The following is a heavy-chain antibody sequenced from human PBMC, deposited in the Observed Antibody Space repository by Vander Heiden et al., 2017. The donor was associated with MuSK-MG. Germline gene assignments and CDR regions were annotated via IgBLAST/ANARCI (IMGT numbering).Heavy chain of an antibody. Sequence: EVQLVESGGGLVTPGGSLRLSCAVSGFSLDEYTMHWVRQAPGKGLEWVSTIRRSNNYRTYADSLQGRFTTSRDEAKNSLFLQMDSLRAEDTAVYDGATYIRWFGRVVSEFWGQGTLGTVSS. CDR2: IRRSNNYR. V-gene: IGHV3-21*01. J-gene: IGHJ4*02. D-gene: IGHD3-10*01. CDR1: GFSLDEYT. CDR3: ATYIRWFGRVVSEF.